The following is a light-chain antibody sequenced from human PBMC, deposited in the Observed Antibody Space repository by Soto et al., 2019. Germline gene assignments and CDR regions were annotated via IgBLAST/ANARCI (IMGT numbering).Light chain of an antibody. J-gene: IGKJ1*01. CDR3: HQYSDSAGA. CDR2: YAS. CDR1: QSIGTW. Sequence: DIQVTHSPSTLSASVGDRVTITCGASQSIGTWLAWYQQKPGKAPKLLLFYASTLESGVPSRFSGSGSGTDFARTARSLQPDDFATYYCHQYSDSAGAFGQGTRVEIK. V-gene: IGKV1-5*01.